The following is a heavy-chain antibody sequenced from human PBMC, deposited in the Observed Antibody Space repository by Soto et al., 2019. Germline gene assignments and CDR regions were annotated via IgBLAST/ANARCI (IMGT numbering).Heavy chain of an antibody. Sequence: GSLRLSCVASGFTFDDYGMSWVRQVPGKGLEWVSGINWNGGTTHYADSVKGRFTISRDNARNSLYLQMNSLRAEDTALYYCAKSQSPMVRGVIEAFDYWGQGTLVTVSS. CDR1: GFTFDDYG. V-gene: IGHV3-20*04. CDR2: INWNGGTT. J-gene: IGHJ4*02. CDR3: AKSQSPMVRGVIEAFDY. D-gene: IGHD3-10*01.